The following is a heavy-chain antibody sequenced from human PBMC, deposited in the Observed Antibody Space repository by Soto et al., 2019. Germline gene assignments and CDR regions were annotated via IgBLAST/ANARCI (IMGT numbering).Heavy chain of an antibody. D-gene: IGHD1-1*01. V-gene: IGHV3-48*03. CDR1: GFTLSSYE. J-gene: IGHJ6*02. CDR3: ARNPFNFGMDV. CDR2: ISSSGSTI. Sequence: GGSLRLSCAASGFTLSSYEMNWVRQAPGKGLEWVSYISSSGSTIYYADSVKGRFTISRDNAKNSLYLQMNSLRAEDTAVYYCARNPFNFGMDVWGQGTTVTVSS.